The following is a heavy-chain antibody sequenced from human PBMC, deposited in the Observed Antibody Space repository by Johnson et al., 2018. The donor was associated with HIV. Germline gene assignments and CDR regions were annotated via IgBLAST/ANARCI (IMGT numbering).Heavy chain of an antibody. Sequence: EVQLVESGGGLVQPGRSLKLSCTASGYSFGDYALSWFRQAPGKGPEWVSAISGSGGSTYYADSVKGRFTISRDNSKNTLYLQMNSLRAEDTAVYYCAPWTAIWGQGTMVTVSS. D-gene: IGHD3/OR15-3a*01. CDR3: APWTAI. V-gene: IGHV3-23*04. CDR2: ISGSGGST. J-gene: IGHJ3*02. CDR1: GYSFGDYA.